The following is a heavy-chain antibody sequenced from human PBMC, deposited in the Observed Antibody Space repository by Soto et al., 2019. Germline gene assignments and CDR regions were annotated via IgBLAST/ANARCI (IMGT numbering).Heavy chain of an antibody. CDR2: ISPYTGNT. CDR3: VMVDNYVTAPPQDV. J-gene: IGHJ6*02. CDR1: GYIFVNYG. V-gene: IGHV1-18*01. D-gene: IGHD3-16*01. Sequence: QVQLVQSGDEVKKPGASVKVSCKASGYIFVNYGIAWVRQAPGRGLEWMGWISPYTGNTHSATKVEGRLTMTTHTSTSPAYMDLGSLTSDDTAVYYCVMVDNYVTAPPQDVWGQGTTVTVSS.